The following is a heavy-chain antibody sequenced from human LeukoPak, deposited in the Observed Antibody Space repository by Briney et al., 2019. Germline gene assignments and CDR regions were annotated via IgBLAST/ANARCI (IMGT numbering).Heavy chain of an antibody. Sequence: GGSLRLSCAASGFTFSSYGMHWVRQAPGKGLEWVAFIRYDGSNKYYADSVKGRFTISRDNSKNTLYLQMNSLRAEDTAVYYCAKSVSGSGYYYYYGMDVWGQGTMVTVSS. CDR2: IRYDGSNK. CDR1: GFTFSSYG. J-gene: IGHJ6*02. CDR3: AKSVSGSGYYYYYGMDV. D-gene: IGHD3-10*01. V-gene: IGHV3-30*02.